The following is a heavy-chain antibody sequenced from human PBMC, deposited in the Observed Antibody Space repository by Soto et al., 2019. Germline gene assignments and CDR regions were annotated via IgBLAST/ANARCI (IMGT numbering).Heavy chain of an antibody. D-gene: IGHD6-13*01. J-gene: IGHJ4*02. Sequence: PGGSLRLSCAASGFTFGSYEMNWVLQAPGKGLEWVSYISSRGSSTHYADSVKGRFTISRDNAKNSLYLQMNSLRGDDTAVYYCAGTIASASLFDYWGQGTLVTVSS. CDR1: GFTFGSYE. V-gene: IGHV3-48*03. CDR3: AGTIASASLFDY. CDR2: ISSRGSST.